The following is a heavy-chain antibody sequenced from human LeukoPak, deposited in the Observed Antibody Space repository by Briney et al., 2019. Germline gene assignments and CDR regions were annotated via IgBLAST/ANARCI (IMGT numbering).Heavy chain of an antibody. J-gene: IGHJ4*02. D-gene: IGHD3-3*01. V-gene: IGHV3-30*03. CDR3: ARDRGGAYDFWSGYYTGYFDY. CDR1: GFRFSSSG. Sequence: PGGSLRLSCAASGFRFSSSGMHWVRQVLGKGLEWVAVISFDGISKYYADSVRGRFTISRDNAKNSLYLQMNSLRAEDTAVFYCARDRGGAYDFWSGYYTGYFDYWGQGTLVTVSS. CDR2: ISFDGISK.